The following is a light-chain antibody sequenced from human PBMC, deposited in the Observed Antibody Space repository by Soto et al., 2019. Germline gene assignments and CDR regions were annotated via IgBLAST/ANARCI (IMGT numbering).Light chain of an antibody. V-gene: IGLV2-11*01. CDR2: DVS. Sequence: QSALSQPRSVSGSPGQSVTISCTGTSSNVGDYDYVSWYQHHPGKAPKLMIYDVSKRPSGVPGRFSGSKSGNTASLTISGLPAEDEDDYYCCSYAGRYTYVFGNGTKVTVL. CDR1: SSNVGDYDY. J-gene: IGLJ1*01. CDR3: CSYAGRYTYV.